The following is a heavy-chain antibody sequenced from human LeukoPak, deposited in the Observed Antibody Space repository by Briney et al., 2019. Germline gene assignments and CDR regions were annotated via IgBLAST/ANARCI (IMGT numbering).Heavy chain of an antibody. J-gene: IGHJ4*02. Sequence: GGSLRLSCAASGFTFSNAWMSWVRQAPGKGLEWVANINQDGSERYLVDSVKGRFTISRDNAKNSLYLQMNSLRAEDTAVYYCARVVAARSFYFDYWGQGTLVTVSS. D-gene: IGHD2-15*01. V-gene: IGHV3-7*01. CDR2: INQDGSER. CDR3: ARVVAARSFYFDY. CDR1: GFTFSNAW.